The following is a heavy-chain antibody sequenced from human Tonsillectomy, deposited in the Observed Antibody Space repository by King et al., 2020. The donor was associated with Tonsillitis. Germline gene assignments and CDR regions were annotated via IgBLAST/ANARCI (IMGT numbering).Heavy chain of an antibody. V-gene: IGHV3-48*01. D-gene: IGHD1-26*01. CDR2: ITTSGSTI. CDR1: GFTFSSYS. Sequence: VQLVESGGGLVQPGGSLRLSCAASGFTFSSYSMNWVRQAPGKGLEWVSYITTSGSTIYYADSVKGRFTISRDNAKNSLYLQVNSLRAEDTAVDYCARAEWSDYYYYGMDVWGQGTTVTVSS. J-gene: IGHJ6*02. CDR3: ARAEWSDYYYYGMDV.